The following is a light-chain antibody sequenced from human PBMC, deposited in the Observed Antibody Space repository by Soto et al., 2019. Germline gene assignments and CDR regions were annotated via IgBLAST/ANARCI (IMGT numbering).Light chain of an antibody. Sequence: IVLTQSPGTLSLSPGERATLSCRASQTVSNNFLAWYQEKPGRGPRLLIYGASTRATGIPDRFSGSGSGTDFTLTISRLDPEDFAVYYCRQYGRSLELAVGGGTKVEI. CDR3: RQYGRSLELA. CDR1: QTVSNNF. V-gene: IGKV3-20*01. J-gene: IGKJ4*01. CDR2: GAS.